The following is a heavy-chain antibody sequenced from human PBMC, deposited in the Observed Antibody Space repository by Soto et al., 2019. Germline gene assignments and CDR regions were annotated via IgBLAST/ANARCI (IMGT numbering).Heavy chain of an antibody. Sequence: SETLSLTCIVSGESISGSSYYWGWIRQPPGKGLEWIGSIYYSGRTYYNPSFKSRVTISIDTSKNQFSLKLSSVTATDTAVYYCARQRTTVVTQAYFDHWGQGALVTVSS. V-gene: IGHV4-39*01. D-gene: IGHD2-21*02. CDR3: ARQRTTVVTQAYFDH. CDR2: IYYSGRT. CDR1: GESISGSSYY. J-gene: IGHJ4*02.